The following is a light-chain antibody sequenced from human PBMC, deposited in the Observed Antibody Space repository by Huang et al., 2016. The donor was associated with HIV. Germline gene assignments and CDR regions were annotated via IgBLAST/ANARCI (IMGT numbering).Light chain of an antibody. V-gene: IGKV6-21*02. J-gene: IGKJ3*01. CDR1: QSIGRS. CDR3: PTGFT. Sequence: EIVLTQSPDFQSVTPKEKVTITCRASQSIGRSLHWYQQTPDKSQKLLIKDASQSISGVPSRFSGSGSETDFTLTINSLEAEDAATYYCPTGFTFGPGTKVDIK. CDR2: DAS.